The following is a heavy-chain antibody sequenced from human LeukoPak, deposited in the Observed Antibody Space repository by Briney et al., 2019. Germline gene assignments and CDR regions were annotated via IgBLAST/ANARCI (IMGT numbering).Heavy chain of an antibody. CDR1: GFTFDDYA. CDR3: ARDLGPVHSGY. D-gene: IGHD3-10*01. J-gene: IGHJ4*02. Sequence: GRSLRLSCAASGFTFDDYAMHWVRQAPGKGLEWVSGISWNSGSIGYADSVKGRFTISRDNAKNSLYLQMNSLRAEDTAVYYCARDLGPVHSGYWGQGTLVTVSS. CDR2: ISWNSGSI. V-gene: IGHV3-9*01.